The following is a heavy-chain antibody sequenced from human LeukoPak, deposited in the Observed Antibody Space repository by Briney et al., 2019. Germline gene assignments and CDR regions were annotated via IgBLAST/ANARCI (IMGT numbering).Heavy chain of an antibody. CDR2: IYTSGST. CDR3: ATPVVPAAIFAFGFDY. Sequence: PSETLSLTCTVSGGSISSYYWSWIRQSAGKGLEWIGRIYTSGSTNYNPSLKSRVTISVDTSKNQFSLKLSSVTAADTAVYYCATPVVPAAIFAFGFDYWGQGTLVTVSS. V-gene: IGHV4-4*07. CDR1: GGSISSYY. D-gene: IGHD2-2*02. J-gene: IGHJ4*02.